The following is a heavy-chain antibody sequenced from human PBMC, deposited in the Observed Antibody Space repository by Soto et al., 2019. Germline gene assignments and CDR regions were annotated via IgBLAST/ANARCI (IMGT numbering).Heavy chain of an antibody. V-gene: IGHV3-23*01. CDR2: IRGSGGST. Sequence: GGSLRLSCATAGFTFSTYAMSWVRQAPGKGLEWVSAIRGSGGSTYYADSVKGRFTISRDNSKNTLYLQMNSLRAEDTAVYYCAKDPPLGQQWLGGGYYYYYMDVWGKGTTVTVSS. CDR1: GFTFSTYA. CDR3: AKDPPLGQQWLGGGYYYYYMDV. D-gene: IGHD6-19*01. J-gene: IGHJ6*03.